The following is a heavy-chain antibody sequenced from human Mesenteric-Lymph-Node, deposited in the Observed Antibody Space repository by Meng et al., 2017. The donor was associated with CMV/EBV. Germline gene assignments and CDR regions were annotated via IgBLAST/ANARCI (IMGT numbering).Heavy chain of an antibody. CDR1: GFSFNYYE. CDR2: ISSSGNTI. Sequence: GESLKISCAASGFSFNYYEMNWVRQAPGKGLEWISYISSSGNTIHYAESVKGRFTISRDNAKNSLYLQMNSLRAEDTAVYYCARDVFRGEAFDIWGPGTKVTVSS. D-gene: IGHD3-3*01. J-gene: IGHJ3*02. CDR3: ARDVFRGEAFDI. V-gene: IGHV3-48*03.